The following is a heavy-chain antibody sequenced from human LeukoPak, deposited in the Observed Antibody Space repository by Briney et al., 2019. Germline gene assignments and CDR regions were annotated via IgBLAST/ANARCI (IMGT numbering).Heavy chain of an antibody. CDR1: GGSISSYY. Sequence: PSETLSLTCTVSGGSISSYYRSWIRQPPGKGLEWIGYIYYSGSTNYNPSLKSRVTISVDTSKNQFSLKLSSVTAADTAVYYCARGDFYYYYYYMDVWGKGTTVTVSS. CDR3: ARGDFYYYYYYMDV. J-gene: IGHJ6*03. CDR2: IYYSGST. V-gene: IGHV4-59*01. D-gene: IGHD2-21*02.